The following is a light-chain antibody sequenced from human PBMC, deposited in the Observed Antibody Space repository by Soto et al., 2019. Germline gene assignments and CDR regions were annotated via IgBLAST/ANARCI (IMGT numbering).Light chain of an antibody. CDR2: DAS. Sequence: DRPKSQSPSAVSASVVDKVPITCRASQSITNRLAWYQQKPGRAPKVLIYDASILESGVPSRFSGSGSGTEFILTIGSLQPDDSATYHCQHYGGLWTFGQGTKVDIK. CDR1: QSITNR. J-gene: IGKJ1*01. V-gene: IGKV1-5*01. CDR3: QHYGGLWT.